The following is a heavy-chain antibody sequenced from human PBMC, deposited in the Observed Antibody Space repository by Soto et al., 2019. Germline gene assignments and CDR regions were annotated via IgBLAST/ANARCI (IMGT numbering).Heavy chain of an antibody. V-gene: IGHV4-30-2*01. CDR2: IYHSGSP. CDR3: ARDHIVRVAEGSNYYGMDV. D-gene: IGHD2-2*01. J-gene: IGHJ6*02. CDR1: GGSITSGGYS. Sequence: PSETLSLTCAVSGGSITSGGYSWSWIRQPPGKGLEWIGYIYHSGSPHYNPSLKSRVTISVDRSKNQFSLKLSSVTAADTAVYYCARDHIVRVAEGSNYYGMDVWGQGTLVTDSS.